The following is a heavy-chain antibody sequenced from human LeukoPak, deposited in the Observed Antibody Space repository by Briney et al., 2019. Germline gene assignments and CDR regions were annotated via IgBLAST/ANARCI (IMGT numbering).Heavy chain of an antibody. CDR1: GFTFSSYG. D-gene: IGHD2-2*02. V-gene: IGHV3-33*01. Sequence: GRSLRLSCAASGFTFSSYGMHWVRQAPGKGLEWVAVIWYDGSNKYYADSVKGRFTISRDNSKNTLYLQMNSLRAEDTAVYYCARSDIVVVPAAILAPGAYWGQGTLVTVSS. J-gene: IGHJ4*02. CDR3: ARSDIVVVPAAILAPGAY. CDR2: IWYDGSNK.